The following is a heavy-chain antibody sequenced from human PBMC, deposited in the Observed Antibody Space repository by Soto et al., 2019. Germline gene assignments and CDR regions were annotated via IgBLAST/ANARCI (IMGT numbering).Heavy chain of an antibody. V-gene: IGHV6-1*01. CDR3: ARGYCSGGSCYFGAVWFDP. D-gene: IGHD2-15*01. Sequence: SQTLSLTCAISGDSVSSNSAAWNWIRQSPSRGLEWLGRTYYRSKWYNDYAVSVKSRITINPDTSKNQFSPQLNSVTPEDTAVYYCARGYCSGGSCYFGAVWFDPWGQGTLVTVYS. J-gene: IGHJ5*02. CDR1: GDSVSSNSAA. CDR2: TYYRSKWYN.